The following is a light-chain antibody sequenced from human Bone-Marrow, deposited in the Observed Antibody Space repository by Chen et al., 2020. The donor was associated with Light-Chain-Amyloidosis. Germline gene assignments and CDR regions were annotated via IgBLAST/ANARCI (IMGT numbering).Light chain of an antibody. CDR1: QTISSNY. Sequence: EIVFTQSPGTLSLSPGEGANLSCRASQTISSNYLTWYQQKFGQAPRLLIYGSSSRATDIPDRFTGSGSGTDFTLTINRLEPEDFAMYYCQQYGTSPLTFGGGTKVEIK. V-gene: IGKV3-20*01. CDR2: GSS. CDR3: QQYGTSPLT. J-gene: IGKJ4*01.